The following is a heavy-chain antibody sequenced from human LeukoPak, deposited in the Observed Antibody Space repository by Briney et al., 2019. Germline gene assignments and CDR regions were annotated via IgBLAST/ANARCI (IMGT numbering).Heavy chain of an antibody. CDR3: ARAPPGYGLDY. Sequence: RTSETLSLTCTVSGGSISSYYWSWIRQPPGKGLEWIGYIYYSGSTNYNPSLKSRVTISVDTSKNQFPLKLSSVTAADTAVYYCARAPPGYGLDYWGQGTLVTVSS. V-gene: IGHV4-59*01. D-gene: IGHD5-18*01. CDR1: GGSISSYY. CDR2: IYYSGST. J-gene: IGHJ4*02.